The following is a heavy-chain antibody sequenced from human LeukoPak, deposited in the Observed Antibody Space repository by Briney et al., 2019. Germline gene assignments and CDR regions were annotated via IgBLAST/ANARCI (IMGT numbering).Heavy chain of an antibody. D-gene: IGHD3-10*01. V-gene: IGHV3-66*01. J-gene: IGHJ6*02. Sequence: PGGSLRLSCAASGFTVSSNYMSWVRQAPGKGLEWVSVIYSGGSTYYADSVKGRFTISRDNSKNTLYLQMNSLRAEDTAVYYCASSTMVRGVIIYYYYGMDVWGQGTTVTVSS. CDR1: GFTVSSNY. CDR3: ASSTMVRGVIIYYYYGMDV. CDR2: IYSGGST.